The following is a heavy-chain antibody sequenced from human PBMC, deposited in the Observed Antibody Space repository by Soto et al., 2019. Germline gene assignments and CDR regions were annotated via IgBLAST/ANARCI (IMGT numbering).Heavy chain of an antibody. CDR3: AKDGNPIPYLTGYYRLGWFDP. Sequence: EVQLLESGGGLVQRGGSLRLSCAASGFTFSSYAMSWVRQAPGKGLEWVSAISGSGGSTYYADSVKGRFTISRDNSKNTLYLQMNSLRAEDTAVYYCAKDGNPIPYLTGYYRLGWFDPWGQGTLVTVSS. V-gene: IGHV3-23*01. D-gene: IGHD3-9*01. J-gene: IGHJ5*02. CDR2: ISGSGGST. CDR1: GFTFSSYA.